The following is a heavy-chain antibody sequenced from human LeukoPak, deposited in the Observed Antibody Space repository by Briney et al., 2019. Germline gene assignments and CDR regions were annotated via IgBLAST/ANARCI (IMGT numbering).Heavy chain of an antibody. J-gene: IGHJ4*02. CDR3: ARGDRFLEWSWDY. D-gene: IGHD3-3*01. V-gene: IGHV3-21*01. CDR1: GFTFSSYS. Sequence: PGGSLRLSCAASGFTFSSYSMNWVRQAPGKGLEWVSSISSSSSTIYYADSVKGRFTISRDNAKNSLYLQMNSLRAEDTAVYYCARGDRFLEWSWDYWGQGTLVTVSS. CDR2: ISSSSSTI.